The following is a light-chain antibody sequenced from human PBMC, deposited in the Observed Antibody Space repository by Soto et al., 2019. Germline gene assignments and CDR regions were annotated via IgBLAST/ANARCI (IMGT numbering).Light chain of an antibody. CDR1: QRVSSSY. CDR3: QQYGSSPPFT. Sequence: EIVLTQSPGTLSLSPGERATLSCGASQRVSSSYLAWYQQKPGQAPRLLIYGASSRATGIPDRFSGSGSGTDFTLTISRLEPEDFAVYFCQQYGSSPPFTFGQGTKVEI. V-gene: IGKV3-20*01. CDR2: GAS. J-gene: IGKJ2*01.